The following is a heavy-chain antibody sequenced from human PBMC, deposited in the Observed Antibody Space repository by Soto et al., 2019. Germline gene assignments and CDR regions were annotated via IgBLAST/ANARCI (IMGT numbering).Heavy chain of an antibody. V-gene: IGHV1-46*01. CDR3: ASSGYDFWSGYSAFDY. CDR1: GYTFTGYY. D-gene: IGHD3-3*01. CDR2: INPSGGST. Sequence: XSVKVSCKASGYTFTGYYMHWVRQAPGQGLEWMGIINPSGGSTSYAQKFQGRVTMTRDTSTSTVYMELSSLRSEDTAVYYCASSGYDFWSGYSAFDYWGQGTLVTVSS. J-gene: IGHJ4*02.